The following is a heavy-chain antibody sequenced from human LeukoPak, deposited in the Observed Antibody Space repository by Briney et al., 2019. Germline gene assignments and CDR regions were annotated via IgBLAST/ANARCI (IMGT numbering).Heavy chain of an antibody. CDR3: ARGMEQQWLVHDVRFDP. V-gene: IGHV4-30-4*01. J-gene: IGHJ5*02. Sequence: SSETLSLTCTVSGGSISSGDYYWSWIRQPPGKGLEWIGYIYYSGSTYYNPSLKSRVTISVDTSKNQFSLKLSSVTAADTAVYYCARGMEQQWLVHDVRFDPWGQGTLVTVSS. CDR2: IYYSGST. CDR1: GGSISSGDYY. D-gene: IGHD6-19*01.